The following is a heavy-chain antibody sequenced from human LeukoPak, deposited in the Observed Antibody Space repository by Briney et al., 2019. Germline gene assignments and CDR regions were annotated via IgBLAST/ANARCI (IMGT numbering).Heavy chain of an antibody. D-gene: IGHD4-17*01. CDR3: ARDHGDYGDLYFDY. Sequence: PGGSLKLSCAASGFPFSSYGMHWVRPAPGKGLEWVAVIWYDGSNKYYADSVKGRFTISRDNSKNTLYLQMNSLRAEDTAVYYCARDHGDYGDLYFDYWGQGTLVTVSS. J-gene: IGHJ4*02. V-gene: IGHV3-33*01. CDR1: GFPFSSYG. CDR2: IWYDGSNK.